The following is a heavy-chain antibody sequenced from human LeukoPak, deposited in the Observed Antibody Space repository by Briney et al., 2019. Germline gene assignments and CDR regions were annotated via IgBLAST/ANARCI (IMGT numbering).Heavy chain of an antibody. D-gene: IGHD1/OR15-1a*01. CDR3: AKAGNIRFDY. V-gene: IGHV4-39*01. CDR1: GGSISSTTYY. CDR2: IYYSGST. J-gene: IGHJ4*02. Sequence: SETLSLTCTVSGGSISSTTYYWDWIRQPPGKGLEWIGTIYYSGSTYYNPSLKSRVTISVDTSKNEFSLNLSSVTAADTAVYYCAKAGNIRFDYWGQGTLVTVSS.